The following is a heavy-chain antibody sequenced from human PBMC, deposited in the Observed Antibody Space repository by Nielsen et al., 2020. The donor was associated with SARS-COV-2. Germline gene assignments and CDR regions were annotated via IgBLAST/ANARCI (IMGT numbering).Heavy chain of an antibody. CDR3: ASHGTFDH. CDR2: IKEDGSEK. Sequence: GESLKISCAASGFTFSSYGMHWVRQAPGKGLEWVANIKEDGSEKNYVDSVKGRFTISRDNAKNLLFLQMNSLRAEDTSLYYCASHGTFDHWGQGTLVTVSS. J-gene: IGHJ4*02. D-gene: IGHD1-1*01. V-gene: IGHV3-7*01. CDR1: GFTFSSYG.